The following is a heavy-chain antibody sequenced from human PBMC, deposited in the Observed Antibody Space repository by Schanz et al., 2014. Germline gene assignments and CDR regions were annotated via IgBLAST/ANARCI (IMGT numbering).Heavy chain of an antibody. D-gene: IGHD6-13*01. CDR3: AREQIMAAAGLVDY. Sequence: PGGSLRLSCAASGFTFSDYYMSWIRQAPGKGLEWVSAISGSGGSTYYADSVKGRFTISRDNSENTLYLQMNSLSADDTAVYYCAREQIMAAAGLVDYWGHGTLVTVSS. J-gene: IGHJ4*01. V-gene: IGHV3-23*01. CDR1: GFTFSDYY. CDR2: ISGSGGST.